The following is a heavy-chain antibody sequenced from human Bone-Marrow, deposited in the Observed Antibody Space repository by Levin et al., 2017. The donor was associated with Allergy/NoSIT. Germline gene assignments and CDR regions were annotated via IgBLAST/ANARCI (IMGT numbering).Heavy chain of an antibody. D-gene: IGHD3-22*01. V-gene: IGHV1-8*01. J-gene: IGHJ3*02. CDR1: GYTFTSYD. Sequence: AASVKVSCKASGYTFTSYDINWVRQATGQGLEWMGWMNPNSGNTGYAQKFQGRVTMTRNTSISTAYMELSSLRSEDTAVYYCARGRLYYYDSSGYRDAFDIWGQGTMVTVSS. CDR3: ARGRLYYYDSSGYRDAFDI. CDR2: MNPNSGNT.